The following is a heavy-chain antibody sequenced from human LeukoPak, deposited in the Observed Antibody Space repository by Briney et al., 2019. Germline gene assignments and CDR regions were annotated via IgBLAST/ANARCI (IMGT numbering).Heavy chain of an antibody. Sequence: PSGTLSLTCAVSGGSISSSNWWSWVRQPLGKGLERIGEIYHSGSTNYNPSLKSRVTISVDKSKNQFSLKLSSVTAADTAVYYCARDRALITMVRGVIRNRWFDPWGQGTLVTVSS. CDR2: IYHSGST. D-gene: IGHD3-10*01. J-gene: IGHJ5*02. CDR1: GGSISSSNW. V-gene: IGHV4-4*02. CDR3: ARDRALITMVRGVIRNRWFDP.